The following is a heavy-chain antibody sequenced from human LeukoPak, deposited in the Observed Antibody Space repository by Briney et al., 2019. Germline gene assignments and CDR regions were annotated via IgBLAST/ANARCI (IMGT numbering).Heavy chain of an antibody. V-gene: IGHV4-39*01. J-gene: IGHJ4*02. CDR1: GGSISSSSYY. CDR3: ARGFPPYDYVWGSYRLYYFDY. D-gene: IGHD3-16*02. Sequence: SETLSLTCTVSGGSISSSSYYWGWIRQPPGKGLEWIGSTYYSGSTYYNPSLKSRVTISVDTSKNQFSLKLSSVTAADTAVYYCARGFPPYDYVWGSYRLYYFDYWGQGTLVTVSS. CDR2: TYYSGST.